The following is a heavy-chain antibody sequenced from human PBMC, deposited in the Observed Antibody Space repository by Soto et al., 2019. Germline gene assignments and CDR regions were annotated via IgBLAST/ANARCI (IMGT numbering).Heavy chain of an antibody. CDR2: IYYSGST. Sequence: SETLSLTCTVSGGSISPYYWSWIRQPPGKGLEWIGYIYYSGSTNYNPSLKSRVTISVDTSKTQFSLKLSSVTAADTAVYYCAKRGSVGTTYQYDAFDIWGQGKMVTVSS. D-gene: IGHD1-26*01. V-gene: IGHV4-59*01. CDR1: GGSISPYY. J-gene: IGHJ3*02. CDR3: AKRGSVGTTYQYDAFDI.